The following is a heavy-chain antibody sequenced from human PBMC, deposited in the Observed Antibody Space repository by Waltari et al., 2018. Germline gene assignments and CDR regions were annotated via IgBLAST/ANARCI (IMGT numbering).Heavy chain of an antibody. CDR3: VRDHRYYGSGEGY. V-gene: IGHV1-2*06. CDR1: GYTFTGYY. J-gene: IGHJ4*02. CDR2: IHPNSGGT. D-gene: IGHD3-10*01. Sequence: QVQLVQSGAEVKKPGASVMVSCKASGYTFTGYYMHWVRTAPGQGLEWMGRIHPNSGGTNYAQKFQGRVTMTRDTSISTAYMELSRLRSDDTAVYYCVRDHRYYGSGEGYWGQGTLVTVSS.